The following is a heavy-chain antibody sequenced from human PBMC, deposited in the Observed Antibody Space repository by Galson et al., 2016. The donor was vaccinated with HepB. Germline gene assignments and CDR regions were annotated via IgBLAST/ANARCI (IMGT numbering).Heavy chain of an antibody. CDR3: AKGLAYCSGTSCLSYSDSPGGGMDV. CDR2: TYYRSKWYN. CDR1: GDSVSSNSAS. Sequence: CAISGDSVSSNSASWNWIRQFPSRGLEWLGRTYYRSKWYNEYAVSVKSRITINPDKSKNQFSLQLNSVTLEDTAVYYCAKGLAYCSGTSCLSYSDSPGGGMDVWGQGTTVTVSS. V-gene: IGHV6-1*01. J-gene: IGHJ6*02. D-gene: IGHD2-2*01.